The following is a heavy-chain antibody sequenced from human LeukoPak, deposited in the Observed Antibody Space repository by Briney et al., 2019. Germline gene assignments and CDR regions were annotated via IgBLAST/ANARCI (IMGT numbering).Heavy chain of an antibody. CDR3: ARENYFGLDV. CDR1: GFTFDDYA. V-gene: IGHV3-9*01. Sequence: GRSLRLSCAASGFTFDDYAMHWVRQAPGKGLEWVSGISWNSGSIGYADSVKGRFTISRDNAKKMLYLQMNSLRDEDTAVYYCARENYFGLDVWGQGTTVTVSS. CDR2: ISWNSGSI. J-gene: IGHJ6*02.